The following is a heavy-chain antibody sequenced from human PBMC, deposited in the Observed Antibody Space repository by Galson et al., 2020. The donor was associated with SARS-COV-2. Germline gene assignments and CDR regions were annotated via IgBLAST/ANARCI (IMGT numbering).Heavy chain of an antibody. Sequence: GESLKISCNGSGYSFTSYWIGWVRQMPGKGLEWMGIIYPGDSDTRYSPSFQGQVTISVDKSISTAYLQWSSLRASDTAMYYCARPGFGGHDVFNIWGQGTMVTVSS. D-gene: IGHD3-10*01. CDR2: IYPGDSDT. CDR1: GYSFTSYW. CDR3: ARPGFGGHDVFNI. V-gene: IGHV5-51*01. J-gene: IGHJ3*02.